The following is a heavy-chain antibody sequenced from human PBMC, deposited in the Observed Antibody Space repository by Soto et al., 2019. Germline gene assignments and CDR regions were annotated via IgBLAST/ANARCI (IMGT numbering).Heavy chain of an antibody. CDR3: ARGITPPTPLDG. CDR2: INAGNGNT. V-gene: IGHV1-3*05. D-gene: IGHD1-20*01. CDR1: GYAFTSYA. Sequence: QVQLVQSGAEEKKPGASVKVCCKASGYAFTSYAMHWVRQAPGQRLEWMGWINAGNGNTKYSQKFQGRVTITRDTSTSTAYMGLSTLRSEDTAVYYCARGITPPTPLDGWCQGALFTVSS. J-gene: IGHJ4*02.